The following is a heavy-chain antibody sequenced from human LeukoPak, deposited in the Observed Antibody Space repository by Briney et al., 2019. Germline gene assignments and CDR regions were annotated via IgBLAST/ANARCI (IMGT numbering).Heavy chain of an antibody. CDR1: GFTSSSSA. CDR2: ISGSGGST. J-gene: IGHJ4*02. CDR3: VQASNYYDSSGYYYVLDH. V-gene: IGHV3-23*01. Sequence: GGSLRLSCAASGFTSSSSAMSWVRQAPGKGPEWVSAISGSGGSTYYADSVQGRFTVFRDTSKNTLFLQMNSLRAEDTAIYYCVQASNYYDSSGYYYVLDHWGQGTLVTVSS. D-gene: IGHD3-22*01.